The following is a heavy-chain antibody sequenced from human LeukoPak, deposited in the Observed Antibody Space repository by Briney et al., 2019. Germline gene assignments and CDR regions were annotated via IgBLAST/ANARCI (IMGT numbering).Heavy chain of an antibody. D-gene: IGHD7-27*01. J-gene: IGHJ6*04. V-gene: IGHV1-69*13. CDR1: GGTFSSYA. CDR3: ASHTGDSFRRYYYYGMDV. Sequence: ASVKVSCKASGGTFSSYAISWVRQAPGQGLEWMGGIIPIFGTANYAQKCQGRVTTTADEYTSTAYMELSSLRSEDTAVYYCASHTGDSFRRYYYYGMDVWGKGTTVTVSS. CDR2: IIPIFGTA.